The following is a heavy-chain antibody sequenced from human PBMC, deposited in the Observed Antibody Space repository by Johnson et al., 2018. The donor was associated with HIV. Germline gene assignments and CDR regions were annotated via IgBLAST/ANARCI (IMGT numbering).Heavy chain of an antibody. CDR1: GFTFSTYA. Sequence: VQLVESGGGVVQPGRSLRLSCAASGFTFSTYAMHWVRQAPGKGLEYVSAINGNGDSTYYANSVKGRFTVSRDNSKNTLYLQRNSLRAEDTAVYYCARVGSSSSYAFDIWGQGTMVTVSS. CDR3: ARVGSSSSYAFDI. V-gene: IGHV3-64*01. CDR2: INGNGDST. J-gene: IGHJ3*02. D-gene: IGHD6-6*01.